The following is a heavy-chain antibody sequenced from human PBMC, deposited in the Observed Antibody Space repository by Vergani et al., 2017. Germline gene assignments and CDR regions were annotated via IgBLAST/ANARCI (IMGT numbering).Heavy chain of an antibody. Sequence: QVQILQSGGGVVQPGGSLRLSCTLSGFTLNTYGIHWVRQAPGKGLEWVSFIRYDGSNKYYADSVKGRFTISRDNSKNTLYLQMNSLRAEDTAVYYCAKDGSGGDYYYGMDVWGQGTTVTVSS. CDR3: AKDGSGGDYYYGMDV. J-gene: IGHJ6*02. D-gene: IGHD2-15*01. V-gene: IGHV3-30*02. CDR1: GFTLNTYG. CDR2: IRYDGSNK.